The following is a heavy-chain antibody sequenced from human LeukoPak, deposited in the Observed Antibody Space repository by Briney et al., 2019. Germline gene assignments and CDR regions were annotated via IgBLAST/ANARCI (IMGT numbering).Heavy chain of an antibody. D-gene: IGHD1-26*01. Sequence: GRPLRFSCAASGFTFSSYGMHWVRQAPGKGLEWVAVISYDGSNKYYADSVKGRFTISRDNSTNTLYLQMNSLRAEDTAVYYCAKNSGSYIATWFDPWGQGTLVTVSS. J-gene: IGHJ5*02. CDR3: AKNSGSYIATWFDP. CDR2: ISYDGSNK. V-gene: IGHV3-30*18. CDR1: GFTFSSYG.